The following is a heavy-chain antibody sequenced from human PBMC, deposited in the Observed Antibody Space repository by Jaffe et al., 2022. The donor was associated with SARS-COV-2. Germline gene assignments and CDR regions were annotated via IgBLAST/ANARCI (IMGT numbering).Heavy chain of an antibody. V-gene: IGHV3-30-3*01. CDR1: GFTFSSYA. CDR2: ISYDGSNK. J-gene: IGHJ4*02. D-gene: IGHD5-18*01. CDR3: ARDLSTAMLGEFDY. Sequence: QVQLVESGGGVVQPGRSLRLSCAASGFTFSSYAMHWVRQAPGKGLEWVAVISYDGSNKYYADSVKGRFTISRDNSKNTLYLQMNSLRAEDTAVYYCARDLSTAMLGEFDYWGQGTLVTVSS.